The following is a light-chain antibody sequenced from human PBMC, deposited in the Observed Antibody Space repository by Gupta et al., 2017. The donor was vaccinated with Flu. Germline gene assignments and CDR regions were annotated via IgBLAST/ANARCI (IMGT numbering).Light chain of an antibody. Sequence: VTISCSGSSSNIGSNYVYWYQQLPGTVPKLLIYRNNQRPAGVPDRFSCSKSGTSDSLAITGLRAEDEADYDCEGWADSLSGYVVFGGGSKLTVL. CDR3: EGWADSLSGYVV. J-gene: IGLJ2*01. CDR1: SSNIGSNY. CDR2: RNN. V-gene: IGLV1-47*01.